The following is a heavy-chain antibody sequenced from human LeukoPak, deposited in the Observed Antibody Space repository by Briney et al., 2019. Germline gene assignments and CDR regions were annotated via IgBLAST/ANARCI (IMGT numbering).Heavy chain of an antibody. CDR2: IYAGGRV. J-gene: IGHJ4*02. CDR3: ARDRNTPIDY. Sequence: PGGSLRLSCATSGFTFRRSYMTWVRQAPGKGLEWVSLIYAGGRVFYGDSVKGRFTISRDNLGNSVYLHMNSLRAEDTAVYYCARDRNTPIDYWGQGTLVTVSS. V-gene: IGHV3-66*01. D-gene: IGHD1-14*01. CDR1: GFTFRRSY.